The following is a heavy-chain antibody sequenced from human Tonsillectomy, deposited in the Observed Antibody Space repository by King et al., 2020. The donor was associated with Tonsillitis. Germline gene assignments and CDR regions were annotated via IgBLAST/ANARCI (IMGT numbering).Heavy chain of an antibody. J-gene: IGHJ4*02. V-gene: IGHV3-9*01. D-gene: IGHD4-17*01. CDR3: TKVGDYGTEFDY. Sequence: VQLVESGGGSAQPGRSLRLSCAVSGFTFDDYAMHWVRQPPGKGLEWVSGIKWNSDFIQYADSVKGRFTISRDNAKNFLYLQMNSLRVEDTALYYCTKVGDYGTEFDYWGQGTLVTVSS. CDR1: GFTFDDYA. CDR2: IKWNSDFI.